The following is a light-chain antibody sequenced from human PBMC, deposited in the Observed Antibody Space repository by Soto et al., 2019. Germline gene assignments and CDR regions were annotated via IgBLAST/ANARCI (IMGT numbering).Light chain of an antibody. CDR3: SSYTSSNTLI. Sequence: QSVLTQPASVSGSPGQSITISCTGTNSYVGGYNYVSWYQHHPGKAPKLMIYDVSNRPSGVSNRFSGSKSGNTASLTISGLQAEDEADYYCSSYTSSNTLIFGTGTKVTVL. V-gene: IGLV2-14*03. CDR1: NSYVGGYNY. J-gene: IGLJ1*01. CDR2: DVS.